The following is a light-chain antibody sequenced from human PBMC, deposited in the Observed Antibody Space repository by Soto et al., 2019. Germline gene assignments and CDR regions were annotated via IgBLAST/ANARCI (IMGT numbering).Light chain of an antibody. CDR3: CSHAGTYIYV. Sequence: QSALTQPRSVSGSPGQSVTISCTGTSSDVGGYNYVSWYQQHPGKAPKLMIYDVSKRPSGVPDRFSGFKSGNTASLTISGLQADDEADYSCCSHAGTYIYVFGTGTKLTVL. CDR2: DVS. V-gene: IGLV2-11*01. J-gene: IGLJ1*01. CDR1: SSDVGGYNY.